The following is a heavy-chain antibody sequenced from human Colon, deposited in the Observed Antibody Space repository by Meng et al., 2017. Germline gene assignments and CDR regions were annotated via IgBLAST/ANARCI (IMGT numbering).Heavy chain of an antibody. CDR1: GGSISSSNW. J-gene: IGHJ4*02. D-gene: IGHD6-19*01. CDR3: ASFPPPGKQWLVTDY. V-gene: IGHV4-4*02. CDR2: IYHSGST. Sequence: QVEVQGSGPGLVEPSGTLSLPCAVSGGSISSSNWWSWVRQPPGKGLEWIGEIYHSGSTNYNPSLKSRVTISVDKSKNQFSLKLSSVTAADTAVYYCASFPPPGKQWLVTDYWGQGTLVTVSS.